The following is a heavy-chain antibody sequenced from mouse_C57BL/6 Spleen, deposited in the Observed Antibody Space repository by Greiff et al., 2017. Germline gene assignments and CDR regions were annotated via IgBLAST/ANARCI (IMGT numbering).Heavy chain of an antibody. Sequence: VQRVESGAELVKPGASVKISCKASGYAFSSYWMNWVKQRPGKGLEWIGQIYPGDGDTNYNGKFKGEATLTADKSSSTAYMQLSSLTSEDSAVYFCNYYGSSYGYFDVWGTGTTVTVSS. V-gene: IGHV1-80*01. CDR1: GYAFSSYW. D-gene: IGHD1-1*01. CDR2: IYPGDGDT. CDR3: NYYGSSYGYFDV. J-gene: IGHJ1*03.